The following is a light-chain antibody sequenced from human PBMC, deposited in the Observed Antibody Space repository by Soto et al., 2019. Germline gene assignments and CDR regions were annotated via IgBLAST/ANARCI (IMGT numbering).Light chain of an antibody. CDR1: PSVSSAY. Sequence: EIVLTQSPGTLSLSPGERATLSCRASPSVSSAYLAWYQHKPGQPPTLLIYAASSRVTGIPDRFSGSGSGTDFTLTISRLEPEDFAVYYCQQYGSSSTWTFGQGTKVEIK. V-gene: IGKV3-20*01. CDR2: AAS. CDR3: QQYGSSSTWT. J-gene: IGKJ1*01.